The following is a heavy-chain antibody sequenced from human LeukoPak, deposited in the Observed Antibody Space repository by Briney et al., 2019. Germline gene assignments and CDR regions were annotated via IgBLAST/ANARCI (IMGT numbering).Heavy chain of an antibody. CDR1: GGSISSSSYY. D-gene: IGHD3-22*01. CDR3: ARNYYDSSGSHDY. V-gene: IGHV4-39*01. J-gene: IGHJ4*02. CDR2: IYYSGST. Sequence: PSETLSLTCTVSGGSISSSSYYWGWIRQPPGKGLEWIGSIYYSGSTYYNPSLKSRVTISVDASKNQFSLKLSSVTAADTAVYYCARNYYDSSGSHDYWGQGTLVTVSS.